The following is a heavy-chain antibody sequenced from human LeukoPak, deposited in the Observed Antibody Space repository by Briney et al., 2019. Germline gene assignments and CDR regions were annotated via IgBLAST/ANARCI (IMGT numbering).Heavy chain of an antibody. CDR1: GFIFSDYA. V-gene: IGHV3-23*01. CDR3: AKGSTHPGD. CDR2: PSSSGRST. Sequence: LAGGSLRLSCAASGFIFSDYAMTWVRQTPRKGLEWVSSPSSSGRSTYYADSVKGRFTISRDNSKNTLYLQMDSLRVDDTALYFCAKGSTHPGDWGQGTLVTVSS. J-gene: IGHJ4*02.